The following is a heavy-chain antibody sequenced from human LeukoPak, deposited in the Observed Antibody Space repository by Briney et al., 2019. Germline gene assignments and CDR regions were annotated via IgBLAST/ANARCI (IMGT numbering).Heavy chain of an antibody. CDR1: GGSFSGYY. Sequence: PSETLSLTCAVYGGSFSGYYWSWIRQPPGKGLEWIGEINHSGSTNYNPSLKSRVTIAVDTSKNQFSLKLSSVTAADTAVYYCARGDTYYYDSSDYSLFDYWGQGTLVTVSS. V-gene: IGHV4-34*01. J-gene: IGHJ4*02. CDR2: INHSGST. CDR3: ARGDTYYYDSSDYSLFDY. D-gene: IGHD3-22*01.